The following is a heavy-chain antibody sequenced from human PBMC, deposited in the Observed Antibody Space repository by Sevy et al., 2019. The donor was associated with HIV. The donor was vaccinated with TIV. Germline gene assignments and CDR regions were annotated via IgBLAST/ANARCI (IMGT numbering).Heavy chain of an antibody. D-gene: IGHD2-2*02. CDR2: IFPGDSDS. V-gene: IGHV5-51*01. CDR3: AGGYRSCSSCYMGLAY. Sequence: GESLKISCKVSRYSFTNYWIAWVRQMPGNGLEWMGIIFPGDSDSRNSPSFLGQVTISADKSSSTVILQWSSLKASDTAIYYCAGGYRSCSSCYMGLAYWGEGTLVAASS. J-gene: IGHJ4*02. CDR1: RYSFTNYW.